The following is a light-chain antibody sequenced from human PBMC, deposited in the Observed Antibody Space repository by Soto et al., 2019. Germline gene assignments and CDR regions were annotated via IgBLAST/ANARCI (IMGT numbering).Light chain of an antibody. CDR1: QDIGTW. V-gene: IGKV1-5*03. CDR2: RAS. J-gene: IGKJ1*01. Sequence: DIQMTQSPSTVSASLGDRVTITCRASQDIGTWLAWYQQKPEKAPKVLIYRASHLESGVPSRFSASGSGTEFSLTINSLQADDFATYYCQQYHIYSWTFGQGTKVDI. CDR3: QQYHIYSWT.